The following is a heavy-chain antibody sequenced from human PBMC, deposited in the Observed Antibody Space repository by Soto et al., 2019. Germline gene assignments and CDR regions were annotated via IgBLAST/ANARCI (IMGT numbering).Heavy chain of an antibody. CDR2: ISGSGGST. J-gene: IGHJ4*02. D-gene: IGHD3-9*01. CDR1: GFTFSSYA. Sequence: HPGGSLRLSCAASGFTFSSYAMSWVRQAPGKGLEWVSAISGSGGSTYYADSVKGRFTISRDNSKNTLYLQMNSLRAEDTAVYYCAKLRYFDWLDPVDYWGQGTLVTVSS. CDR3: AKLRYFDWLDPVDY. V-gene: IGHV3-23*01.